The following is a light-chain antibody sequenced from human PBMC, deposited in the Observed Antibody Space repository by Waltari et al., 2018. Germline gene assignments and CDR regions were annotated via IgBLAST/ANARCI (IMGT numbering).Light chain of an antibody. CDR1: QNIDGF. J-gene: IGKJ2*01. CDR2: AAS. Sequence: DIQMTQSPSSLSASVGDRVTITCRASQNIDGFLHWYQQKPGQSPKLLIYAASTLQSGVSSRFTGSGSATDFPISITSLQPEDVATYYCQQSYSTPLYSFGQGTKLEIK. V-gene: IGKV1-39*01. CDR3: QQSYSTPLYS.